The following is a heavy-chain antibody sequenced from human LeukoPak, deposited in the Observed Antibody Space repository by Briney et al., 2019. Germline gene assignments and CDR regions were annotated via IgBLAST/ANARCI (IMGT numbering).Heavy chain of an antibody. CDR1: GFTFSNYV. CDR2: ISGSGGGT. J-gene: IGHJ3*02. D-gene: IGHD3-22*01. CDR3: AKPLTHFYDSSGYSGAFDI. Sequence: GGSLRLSCAASGFTFSNYVMSWVRQAPGKGLEWVSAISGSGGGTYYADSVKGRFTISRDNSKDTLYLQVNSLRAEDTGVYYCAKPLTHFYDSSGYSGAFDIWGQGTMVTVSS. V-gene: IGHV3-23*01.